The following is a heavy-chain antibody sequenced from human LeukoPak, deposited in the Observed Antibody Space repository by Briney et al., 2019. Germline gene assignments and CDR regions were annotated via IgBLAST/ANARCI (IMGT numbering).Heavy chain of an antibody. J-gene: IGHJ5*02. Sequence: SETLSLTCPVSGGSMSPYYWSWIRQPAGKGLEWIGRIYTSGSTNYNPSLKSLVTMSVDTSKNQFSLKLSSVTAADTAVYYCARDGGGPSGQSWSQGTLVTVSS. CDR3: ARDGGGPSGQS. V-gene: IGHV4-4*07. CDR2: IYTSGST. CDR1: GGSMSPYY. D-gene: IGHD6-19*01.